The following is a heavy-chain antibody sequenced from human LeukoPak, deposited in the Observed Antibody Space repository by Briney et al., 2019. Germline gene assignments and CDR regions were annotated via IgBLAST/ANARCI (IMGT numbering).Heavy chain of an antibody. CDR1: GFTFSSYS. Sequence: PGGSLRLSCAASGFTFSSYSMNWVRQAPGKGLEWVSSISSSSTYIYYADSVKGRFTISRDNAKNSLYLQMNSLGAEDTAVYYCARDRRDKDFDYWGQGTLVTVSS. CDR3: ARDRRDKDFDY. D-gene: IGHD2-15*01. CDR2: ISSSSTYI. J-gene: IGHJ4*02. V-gene: IGHV3-21*01.